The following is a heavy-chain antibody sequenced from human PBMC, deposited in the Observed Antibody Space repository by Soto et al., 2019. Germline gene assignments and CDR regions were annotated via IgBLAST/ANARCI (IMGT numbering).Heavy chain of an antibody. CDR3: ARMGRVVVVAATLLDNWFDP. J-gene: IGHJ5*02. V-gene: IGHV1-69*13. Sequence: ASVKVSCKASGGTFSSYAISWVRQAPGQGLEWMGGIIPIFGTANYAQKFQGRVTITADESTSTAYMELSSLRSEDTAVYYCARMGRVVVVAATLLDNWFDPWGQGTLVTVSS. CDR1: GGTFSSYA. CDR2: IIPIFGTA. D-gene: IGHD2-15*01.